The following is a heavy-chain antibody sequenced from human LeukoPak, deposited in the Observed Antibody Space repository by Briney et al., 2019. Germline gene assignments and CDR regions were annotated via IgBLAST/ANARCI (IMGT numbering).Heavy chain of an antibody. J-gene: IGHJ4*02. CDR1: GFTFSGYE. CDR2: ISSSGTTI. D-gene: IGHD1-26*01. V-gene: IGHV3-48*03. CDR3: ATKQNNGTPLY. Sequence: GGSLRPSCAASGFTFSGYEMNWVRQAPGKGLEWVSYISSSGTTIYSADSVKGRFTISRDNAKNSVHLQMNSLRAEDTAVYYCATKQNNGTPLYWGQGTLVTVSS.